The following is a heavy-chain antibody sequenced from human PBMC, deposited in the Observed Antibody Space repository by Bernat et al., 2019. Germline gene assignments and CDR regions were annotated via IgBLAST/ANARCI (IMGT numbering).Heavy chain of an antibody. CDR3: ARDTSGSGWYFFDF. D-gene: IGHD6-19*01. J-gene: IGHJ4*02. CDR2: INPNTDTT. CDR1: GYTFTSSS. Sequence: QVQLVQSGAEVKEPGASVKVSCKASGYTFTSSSLHWVRQASGQGLEWMGIINPNTDTTTYAQKFRGRVTMTRDTSTSTVYMELSSLRSDDTAVYYCARDTSGSGWYFFDFWGQGTLVTVSS. V-gene: IGHV1-46*01.